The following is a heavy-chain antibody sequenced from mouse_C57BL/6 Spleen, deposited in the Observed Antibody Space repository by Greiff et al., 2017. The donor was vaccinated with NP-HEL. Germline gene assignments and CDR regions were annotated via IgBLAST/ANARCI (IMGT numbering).Heavy chain of an antibody. Sequence: QVQLKQPGAELVKPGASVKMSCKASGYTFTSYWITWVKQRPGQGLEWIGDIYPGSGSTNYNEKFKSKATLTVDTSSSTAYMQLSSLTSEDSAVYYCARWYSNYVRYFDVWGTGTTVTVSS. J-gene: IGHJ1*03. CDR1: GYTFTSYW. V-gene: IGHV1-55*01. D-gene: IGHD2-5*01. CDR2: IYPGSGST. CDR3: ARWYSNYVRYFDV.